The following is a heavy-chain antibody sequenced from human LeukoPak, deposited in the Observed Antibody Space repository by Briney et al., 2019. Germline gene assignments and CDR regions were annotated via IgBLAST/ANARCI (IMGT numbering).Heavy chain of an antibody. J-gene: IGHJ6*02. V-gene: IGHV1-18*01. Sequence: GASVKVSCKASGYTFTSYGISWVRQAPGQGLEWMGWISAYNGNTNYAQKLQGRVTMTTDTSTSTAYMELRSLRSDDRAVYYCARVPLLRFLEWLLSAMDVWGQGTTVTVSS. CDR2: ISAYNGNT. CDR3: ARVPLLRFLEWLLSAMDV. CDR1: GYTFTSYG. D-gene: IGHD3-3*01.